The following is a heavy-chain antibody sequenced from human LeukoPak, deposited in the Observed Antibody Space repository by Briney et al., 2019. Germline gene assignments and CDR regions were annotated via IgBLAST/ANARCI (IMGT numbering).Heavy chain of an antibody. CDR3: AKGILGYCTSTSCHAYDP. J-gene: IGHJ5*02. V-gene: IGHV3-21*04. D-gene: IGHD2-2*03. CDR2: ISSGSSYI. CDR1: GFTFSSYS. Sequence: GGSLRLSCAASGFTFSSYSMNWVRQAPGKGLEWVSSISSGSSYIYYADSVKGRFTISRDNAKNSLYLQMNSLRVEDTAVYYCAKGILGYCTSTSCHAYDPWGQGTLVTVSA.